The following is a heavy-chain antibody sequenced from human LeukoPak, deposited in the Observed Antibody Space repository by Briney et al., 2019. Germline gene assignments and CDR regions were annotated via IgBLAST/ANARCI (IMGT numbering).Heavy chain of an antibody. CDR3: ASVNLGYFDY. D-gene: IGHD7-27*01. V-gene: IGHV1-69*01. CDR1: GGTFSSYA. CDR2: IIPIFGTA. Sequence: SVKVSCKASGGTFSSYAISWVRQAPGQGLEWMGGIIPIFGTANYAQKFQGRVTITADESTSTAYMELSSLRSEDMAVYYCASVNLGYFDYWGQGTLVTVSS. J-gene: IGHJ4*02.